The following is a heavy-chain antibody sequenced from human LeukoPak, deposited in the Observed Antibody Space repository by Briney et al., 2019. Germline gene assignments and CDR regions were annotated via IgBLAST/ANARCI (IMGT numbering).Heavy chain of an antibody. V-gene: IGHV3-33*08. Sequence: GGSLRLSCAASGFTLSRFGMHWVRQAPGKGLEWVALIWYDGTNKYYGDSVKGRFTISRDNSKNTLYLQMNSLRAEDTAVYYCARGRFGELSVATFDIWGQGTMVTVSS. D-gene: IGHD3-10*01. J-gene: IGHJ3*02. CDR1: GFTLSRFG. CDR2: IWYDGTNK. CDR3: ARGRFGELSVATFDI.